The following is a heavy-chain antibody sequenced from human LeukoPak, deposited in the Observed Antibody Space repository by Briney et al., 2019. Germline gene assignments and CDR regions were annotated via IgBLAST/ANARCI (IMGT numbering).Heavy chain of an antibody. V-gene: IGHV3-21*01. CDR2: ISSSSSYI. D-gene: IGHD3-22*01. CDR3: ARDYGASLSGSPNILDY. CDR1: GFTFSSYS. Sequence: GGSLRLSCAASGFTFSSYSMNWVRQAPGKGLEWVSSISSSSSYIYYADSVKGRFTISRDNAKNSLYLRMNSLRAEDTAVYYCARDYGASLSGSPNILDYWGQGTLVTVSS. J-gene: IGHJ4*02.